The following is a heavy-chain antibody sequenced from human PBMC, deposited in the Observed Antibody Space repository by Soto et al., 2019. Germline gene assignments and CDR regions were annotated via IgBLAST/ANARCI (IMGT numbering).Heavy chain of an antibody. J-gene: IGHJ6*02. D-gene: IGHD6-19*01. Sequence: GSLSLSCAASGCTFGSYAMSWVRQAPGNGLEWVSAISGSGGSTYYADSVKGRYTISRDNSKNTLYLQMNSLRAEDTAVYYCAKDRDSSGWYSYYYYGMDVWGQGTTVTVSS. V-gene: IGHV3-23*01. CDR2: ISGSGGST. CDR3: AKDRDSSGWYSYYYYGMDV. CDR1: GCTFGSYA.